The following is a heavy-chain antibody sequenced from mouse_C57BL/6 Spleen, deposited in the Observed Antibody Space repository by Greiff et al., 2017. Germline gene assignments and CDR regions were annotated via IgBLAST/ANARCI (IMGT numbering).Heavy chain of an antibody. D-gene: IGHD1-1*01. Sequence: VQLQQPGAELVKPGASVKLSCKASGYTFTSYWMQWVKQRPGQGLEWIGEIDPSDSYTNYNQKFKGKATLTVDTSSSTAYMQLSSLTSEDSAVYYCASYHYYGSSYDFDYWGQGTTLTVSS. V-gene: IGHV1-50*01. J-gene: IGHJ2*01. CDR3: ASYHYYGSSYDFDY. CDR2: IDPSDSYT. CDR1: GYTFTSYW.